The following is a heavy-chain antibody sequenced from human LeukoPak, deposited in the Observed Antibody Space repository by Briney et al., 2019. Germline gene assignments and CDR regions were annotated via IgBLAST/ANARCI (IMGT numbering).Heavy chain of an antibody. CDR2: IKQDGSEK. CDR3: ALLRRIAARPGFDP. D-gene: IGHD6-6*01. V-gene: IGHV3-7*03. CDR1: GFTFSSYW. Sequence: PGGSLRLSCAASGFTFSSYWMSWVRQAPGKGLEWVANIKQDGSEKYYVDSVKGRFTISRDNAKNSLYLQMNSLRAEDTALYYCALLRRIAARPGFDPWGQGTLVTVSS. J-gene: IGHJ5*02.